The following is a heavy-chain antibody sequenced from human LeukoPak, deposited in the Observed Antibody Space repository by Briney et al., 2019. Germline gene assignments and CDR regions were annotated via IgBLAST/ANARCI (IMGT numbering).Heavy chain of an antibody. CDR3: AKDRSVIPAAIPDY. V-gene: IGHV3-23*01. Sequence: PGGSLRLSCAASGFTFSSYAMSWVRQAPGKGLEWVSAISSGGRTVSYADSVKGRFTISRDNSKNTLYLQMNSLTVEDTAVYYCAKDRSVIPAAIPDYWGQGILVIVSS. D-gene: IGHD2-2*01. CDR1: GFTFSSYA. CDR2: ISSGGRTV. J-gene: IGHJ4*02.